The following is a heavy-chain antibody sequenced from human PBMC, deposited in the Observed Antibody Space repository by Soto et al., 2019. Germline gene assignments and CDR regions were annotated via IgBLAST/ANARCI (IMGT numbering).Heavy chain of an antibody. CDR2: ISYDGSNK. Sequence: GGSLRLSCAASGFTFSSYGMHWVRQAPGKGLEWVAVISYDGSNKYYADSVKGRFNISRDNSKNTLYLQMNSLRAEDTAVYYCAKDLEGCSSTSCYYFDYWGQGTLVTVSS. CDR3: AKDLEGCSSTSCYYFDY. J-gene: IGHJ4*02. D-gene: IGHD2-2*01. CDR1: GFTFSSYG. V-gene: IGHV3-30*18.